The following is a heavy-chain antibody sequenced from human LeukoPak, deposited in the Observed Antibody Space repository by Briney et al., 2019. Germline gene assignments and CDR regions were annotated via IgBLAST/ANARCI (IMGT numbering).Heavy chain of an antibody. V-gene: IGHV3-7*05. CDR1: GFTFTTYS. Sequence: GGSLRLSCAASGFTFTTYSMTWVRQAPGRGLEWVARIKEDGSNIHYVDSVKGRFTISRDNAKNSLYLQMNSLRAEDTAVYYCAREAAAAHPDYWGQGTLVVVSA. D-gene: IGHD6-13*01. CDR3: AREAAAAHPDY. J-gene: IGHJ4*02. CDR2: IKEDGSNI.